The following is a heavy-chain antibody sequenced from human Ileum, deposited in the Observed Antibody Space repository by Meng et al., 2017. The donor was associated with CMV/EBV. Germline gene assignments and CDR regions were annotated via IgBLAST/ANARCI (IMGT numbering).Heavy chain of an antibody. V-gene: IGHV3-11*04. CDR2: ISKSSETI. CDR1: GFSVTRNY. Sequence: GESPKPSCAASGFSVTRNYMSWVRQAPGKGLEWISHISKSSETIYYADSVKSRFTFSRDDAKYSLYLQMNSLSAEDTAVYYCAGDLGATEDCFDSWGQGTLVTVSS. CDR3: AGDLGATEDCFDS. D-gene: IGHD3-16*01. J-gene: IGHJ4*02.